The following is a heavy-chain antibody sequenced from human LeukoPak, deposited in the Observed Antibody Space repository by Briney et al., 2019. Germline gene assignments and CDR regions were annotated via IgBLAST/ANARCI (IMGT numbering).Heavy chain of an antibody. CDR3: ARDLDDFWSGPYYYYYGMDV. CDR2: INPKSGGT. J-gene: IGHJ6*02. Sequence: ASVKVSCKASGDSFTDYYMHWVRQAPGQGLEWMGWINPKSGGTNYAQTFQGRVTMTRDTSISTAYMELSRLRSDDTAVYYCARDLDDFWSGPYYYYYGMDVWGQGTTVTVSS. D-gene: IGHD3-3*01. CDR1: GDSFTDYY. V-gene: IGHV1-2*02.